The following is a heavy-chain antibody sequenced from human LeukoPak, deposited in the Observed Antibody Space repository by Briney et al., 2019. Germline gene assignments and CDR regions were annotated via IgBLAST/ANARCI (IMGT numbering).Heavy chain of an antibody. D-gene: IGHD6-19*01. CDR3: AKYASSGWYYFDY. J-gene: IGHJ4*02. V-gene: IGHV3-30*02. CDR1: GFTFSSYG. Sequence: GGSLRPSCAASGFTFSSYGLHWVRQAPGKGLEWVAFIRYDGSNKYHADSVKGRFTVSRDNSKNTLYLQMNSLRAEDTAVYYCAKYASSGWYYFDYWGQGTLVTVSS. CDR2: IRYDGSNK.